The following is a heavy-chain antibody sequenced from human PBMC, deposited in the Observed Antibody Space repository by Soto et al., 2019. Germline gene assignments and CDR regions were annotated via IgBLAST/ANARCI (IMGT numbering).Heavy chain of an antibody. CDR2: INHSGST. D-gene: IGHD3-10*01. Sequence: PSETLSLTCAVYGGSFSGYYWSWIRQPPGKGLEWIGEINHSGSTNYNPSLKSRVTISVDTSKNQFSLKLSSVTAADTAVYYCARGSKIWFGEIGAFDIWGQGTMVTVS. J-gene: IGHJ3*02. CDR1: GGSFSGYY. CDR3: ARGSKIWFGEIGAFDI. V-gene: IGHV4-34*01.